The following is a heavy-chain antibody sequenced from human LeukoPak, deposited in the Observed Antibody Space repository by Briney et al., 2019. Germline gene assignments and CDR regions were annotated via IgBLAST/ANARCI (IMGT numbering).Heavy chain of an antibody. Sequence: GGSLRLSCAASGFTFSNYAMSWVRQAPGKGLEWVSAISGSGGSTYYADSVKGRFTISRDNSKNTLYLQMNSLRAEDTAVYYCAKEEAMIIVVSLHYWGQGTLVTVSS. D-gene: IGHD3-22*01. CDR1: GFTFSNYA. CDR2: ISGSGGST. J-gene: IGHJ4*02. CDR3: AKEEAMIIVVSLHY. V-gene: IGHV3-23*01.